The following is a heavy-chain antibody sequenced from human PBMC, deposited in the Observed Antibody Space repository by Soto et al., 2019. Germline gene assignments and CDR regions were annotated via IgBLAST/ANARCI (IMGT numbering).Heavy chain of an antibody. V-gene: IGHV3-11*01. CDR3: ARSAAIPGAFDI. J-gene: IGHJ3*02. CDR1: GFTFSDYY. CDR2: ISSSGTTI. Sequence: PGVSLRLSCAASGFTFSDYYMSWIHTAPGKGLEWVSYISSSGTTIYYADSVKGRFTISRDNAKNSLYLQMNSLRAEDTAVYYCARSAAIPGAFDIWGQGTMVTVSS. D-gene: IGHD2-2*01.